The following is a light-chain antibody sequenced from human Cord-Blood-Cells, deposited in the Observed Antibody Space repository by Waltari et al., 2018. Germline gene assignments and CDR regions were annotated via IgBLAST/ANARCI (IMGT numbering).Light chain of an antibody. CDR1: QSISSY. CDR3: QQSYSTPWT. Sequence: DIQMTQSPSSLSASVGDRVTITCRASQSISSYLNWYQQKPGKAPKLLIYAASSLQSGVPSMFSGSGSGTDFTLTISSLQPEDFATYYCQQSYSTPWTFGQGTNVEIK. CDR2: AAS. J-gene: IGKJ1*01. V-gene: IGKV1-39*01.